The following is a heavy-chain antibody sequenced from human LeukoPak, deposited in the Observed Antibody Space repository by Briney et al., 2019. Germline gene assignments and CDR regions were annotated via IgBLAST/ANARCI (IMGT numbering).Heavy chain of an antibody. D-gene: IGHD6-13*01. CDR3: ARDPRAAGANWFDP. CDR2: IYYSGTT. CDR1: GVPISSYY. V-gene: IGHV4-59*12. J-gene: IGHJ5*02. Sequence: SETLSLTCAVFGVPISSYYRSWIRQPPGKGLEWIGYIYYSGTTNYNPSLKSRVTISVDTSKNQFSLKLTSVTAADTAVYYCARDPRAAGANWFDPWGQGSLVTVSS.